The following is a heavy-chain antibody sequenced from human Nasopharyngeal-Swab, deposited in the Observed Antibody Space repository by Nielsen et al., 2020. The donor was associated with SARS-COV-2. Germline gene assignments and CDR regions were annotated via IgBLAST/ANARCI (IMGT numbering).Heavy chain of an antibody. CDR2: ISGNSGYI. V-gene: IGHV3-21*01. CDR1: GFTFSRYW. J-gene: IGHJ4*02. CDR3: ARLVGAYSNYFDY. D-gene: IGHD3-10*01. Sequence: GGSLRLSCVASGFTFSRYWMSWVRQAPGKGLEWVSSISGNSGYISYADSVKGRFTISRDNAKNSLYLQMNSLRAEDTGVYYCARLVGAYSNYFDYWGQGTLVTVSS.